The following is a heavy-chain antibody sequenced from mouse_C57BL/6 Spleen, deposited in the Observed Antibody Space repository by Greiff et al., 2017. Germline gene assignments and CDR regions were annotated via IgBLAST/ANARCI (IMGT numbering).Heavy chain of an antibody. CDR1: GYTFTDYY. CDR2: INPYNGGT. D-gene: IGHD1-1*01. V-gene: IGHV1-19*01. J-gene: IGHJ2*01. CDR3: AREYYGSSPFHYFDY. Sequence: VQLQQSGPVLVKPGASVKMSCKASGYTFTDYYMNWVKQSHGKSLEWIGVINPYNGGTSYNQKFKGKATLTVDKSSSTAYMELNSLTSEDSAVYYCAREYYGSSPFHYFDYWGQGTTLTVSS.